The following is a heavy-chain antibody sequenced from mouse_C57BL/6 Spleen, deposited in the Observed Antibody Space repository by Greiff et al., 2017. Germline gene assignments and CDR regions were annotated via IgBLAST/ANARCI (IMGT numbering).Heavy chain of an antibody. Sequence: ESGPGLVKPSQSLSLTCSVTGYSITSGYYWNWIRQFPGNKLEWMGYISYDGSNNYNPSLKNRISITRDTSKNQFFLKLNSVTTEDTATYYCARRYYGYDGYAMDYWGQGTSVTVSS. D-gene: IGHD2-2*01. CDR3: ARRYYGYDGYAMDY. J-gene: IGHJ4*01. CDR1: GYSITSGYY. V-gene: IGHV3-6*01. CDR2: ISYDGSN.